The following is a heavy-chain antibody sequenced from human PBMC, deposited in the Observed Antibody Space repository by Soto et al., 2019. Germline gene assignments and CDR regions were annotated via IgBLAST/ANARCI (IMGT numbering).Heavy chain of an antibody. CDR3: ARDGPAPYYYYGMDV. CDR2: ISAYNGNT. J-gene: IGHJ6*02. V-gene: IGHV1-18*01. CDR1: GYSFTTYG. Sequence: QVQLVQSGGEVKKPGASVKVSCKTSGYSFTTYGISWVRQAPGQGREWMGWISAYNGNTNYAQKLQDRVTMTTDTSTSTAYMELRSLRSDDTAVYYCARDGPAPYYYYGMDVWGQGSTVTVSS.